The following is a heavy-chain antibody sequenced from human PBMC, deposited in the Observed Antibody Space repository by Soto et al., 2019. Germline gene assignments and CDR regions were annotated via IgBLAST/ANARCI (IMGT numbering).Heavy chain of an antibody. CDR3: AKTASMTIRDRFDH. Sequence: EVQVLESGGGLVQPGGSLRLSCAASGFTFSSYALSWVRQAPGQGLEWVSAISGSGSNPYYADSVKGRFTISRDNSKNTLHLQMNSLRAEDTAPYYCAKTASMTIRDRFDHLGQGTLVTVSS. J-gene: IGHJ4*02. D-gene: IGHD4-17*01. CDR2: ISGSGSNP. V-gene: IGHV3-23*01. CDR1: GFTFSSYA.